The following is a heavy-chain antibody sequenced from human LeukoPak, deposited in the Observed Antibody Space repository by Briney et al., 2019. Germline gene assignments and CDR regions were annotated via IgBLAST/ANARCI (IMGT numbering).Heavy chain of an antibody. V-gene: IGHV1-69*01. D-gene: IGHD3-10*01. Sequence: SVKVSCKASGGTFSSYAISWVRQAPGQGLEWMGGIIPIFGTANYAQKFQSRVTITADESTSTAYMELSSLRSEDTAVYYCARDPDYGSGSPPYYGMDVWGQGTTVTVSS. J-gene: IGHJ6*02. CDR2: IIPIFGTA. CDR1: GGTFSSYA. CDR3: ARDPDYGSGSPPYYGMDV.